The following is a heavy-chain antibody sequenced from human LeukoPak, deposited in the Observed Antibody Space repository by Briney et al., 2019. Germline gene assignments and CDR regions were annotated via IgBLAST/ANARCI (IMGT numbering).Heavy chain of an antibody. CDR3: ARGADWSGGSCYPGAFDI. CDR1: GFTFSSYG. V-gene: IGHV3-48*03. D-gene: IGHD2-15*01. Sequence: GGSLRLSCAASGFTFSSYGMNWVRQAPGKGLEWVSYIRSSGNTMYYADSVKGRFTISRDNAKNSLYLQMNSLRAEDTAVYYCARGADWSGGSCYPGAFDIWGQGTMVTVSS. J-gene: IGHJ3*02. CDR2: IRSSGNTM.